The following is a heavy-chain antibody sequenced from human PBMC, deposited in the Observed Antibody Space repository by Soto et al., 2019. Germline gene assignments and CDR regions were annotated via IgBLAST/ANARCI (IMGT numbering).Heavy chain of an antibody. CDR2: IYPGDSDT. CDR1: GYSFTSYW. V-gene: IGHV5-51*01. J-gene: IGHJ3*02. D-gene: IGHD3-22*01. Sequence: GESLKISCKGSGYSFTSYWIGWVRQMPGKALEWMGIIYPGDSDTRYSPSFQGHVTISADKSISTAYLQWSSLKASDTAMYYCARSYDSSGYYPPTPDDAFDISGQGTMVTVSS. CDR3: ARSYDSSGYYPPTPDDAFDI.